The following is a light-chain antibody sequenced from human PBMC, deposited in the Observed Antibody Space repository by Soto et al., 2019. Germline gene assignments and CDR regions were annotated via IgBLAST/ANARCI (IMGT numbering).Light chain of an antibody. V-gene: IGKV3-15*01. J-gene: IGKJ2*01. Sequence: IVLTQSPATLSVSPGERATLSCRARQTVSSNLAWYQQNPGQAPRLLIHGASTRATGVPARFSGGGSGTEFTLSISSLQSEDFAVYYCQQYHNWPPQYTFGQGTKLQIK. CDR3: QQYHNWPPQYT. CDR2: GAS. CDR1: QTVSSN.